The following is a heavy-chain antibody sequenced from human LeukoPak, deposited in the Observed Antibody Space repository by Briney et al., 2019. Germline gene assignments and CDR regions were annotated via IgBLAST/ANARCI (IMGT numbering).Heavy chain of an antibody. J-gene: IGHJ4*02. V-gene: IGHV3-23*01. Sequence: PGVSLRLSCAASGFTFSSYAMSWVRQAPGKGLEWVSAISGSGGSTYYADSVKGRFTISRDNSKNTLYLQMNSLRAEDTAVYYCAKGGRFLEWLLYSFDYWGQGTLVTVSS. CDR1: GFTFSSYA. D-gene: IGHD3-3*01. CDR3: AKGGRFLEWLLYSFDY. CDR2: ISGSGGST.